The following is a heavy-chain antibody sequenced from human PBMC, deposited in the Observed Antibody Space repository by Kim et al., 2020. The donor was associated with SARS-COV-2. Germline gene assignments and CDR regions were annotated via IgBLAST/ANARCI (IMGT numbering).Heavy chain of an antibody. CDR3: ARWVGSGSYPYYYYYGMDV. CDR2: IYYSGST. CDR1: GGSISSYY. V-gene: IGHV4-59*01. D-gene: IGHD3-10*01. Sequence: SETLSLTCTVSGGSISSYYWSWIRQPPGKGLEWIGYIYYSGSTNYNPSLKSRVTISVDTSKNQFSLKLSSVTAADTAVYYCARWVGSGSYPYYYYYGMDVWGQGTTVTVSS. J-gene: IGHJ6*02.